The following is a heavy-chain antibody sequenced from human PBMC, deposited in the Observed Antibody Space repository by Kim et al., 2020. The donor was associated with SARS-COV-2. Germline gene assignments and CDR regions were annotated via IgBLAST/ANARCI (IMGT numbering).Heavy chain of an antibody. J-gene: IGHJ6*02. CDR3: ARDELEHGYYDFWSGYIGVVLYGMDV. CDR2: IWYDGSNK. D-gene: IGHD3-3*01. V-gene: IGHV3-33*01. CDR1: GFTFSSYG. Sequence: GGSLRLSCAASGFTFSSYGMHWVRQAPGKGLEWVAVIWYDGSNKYYADSVKGRFTISRDNSKNTLYLQMNSLRAEDTAVYYCARDELEHGYYDFWSGYIGVVLYGMDVWGQGTTVTVSS.